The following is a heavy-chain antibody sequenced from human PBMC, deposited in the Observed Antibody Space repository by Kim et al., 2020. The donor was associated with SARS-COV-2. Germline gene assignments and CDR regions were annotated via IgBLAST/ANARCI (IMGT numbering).Heavy chain of an antibody. CDR1: GFTFSSYG. V-gene: IGHV3-33*01. CDR2: IWYDGSNK. J-gene: IGHJ6*02. CDR3: ARDIRLLPGIAARPKTSQPKGYYYYYGMDV. D-gene: IGHD6-6*01. Sequence: GGSLRLSCAASGFTFSSYGMHWVRQAPGKGLEWVAVIWYDGSNKYYADSVKGRFTISRDNSKNTLYLQMNSLRAEDTAVYYCARDIRLLPGIAARPKTSQPKGYYYYYGMDVWGQGTTVTVSS.